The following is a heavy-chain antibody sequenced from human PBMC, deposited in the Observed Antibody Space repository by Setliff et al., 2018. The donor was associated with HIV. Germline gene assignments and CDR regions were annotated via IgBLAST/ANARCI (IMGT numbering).Heavy chain of an antibody. CDR3: AGGWSENTVMVQVEYFRH. D-gene: IGHD5-18*01. Sequence: ASVKVSCKASGGNFGNSAIGWVRQAPGQGLEWVGGIVPLLSVANYAQKFQGRATITADISTTTASMELRSLRSEDTAVYYCAGGWSENTVMVQVEYFRHWGQGTLVTVSS. CDR2: IVPLLSVA. V-gene: IGHV1-69*10. J-gene: IGHJ1*01. CDR1: GGNFGNSA.